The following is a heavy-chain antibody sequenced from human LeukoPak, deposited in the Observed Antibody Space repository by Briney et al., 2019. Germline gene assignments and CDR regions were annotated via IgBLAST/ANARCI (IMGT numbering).Heavy chain of an antibody. D-gene: IGHD4-23*01. CDR1: GGSISSYY. V-gene: IGHV4-59*01. J-gene: IGHJ2*01. CDR2: IYYTGST. Sequence: ASETLSLTCTVSGGSISSYYWSWIRQPPGKGLEWIGYIYYTGSTNYSPSLKSRVTLSVDTSKNHFSLKLSSVTAADTAVYYCARTSLRWGVYWYLDLWGRGTLVTVSS. CDR3: ARTSLRWGVYWYLDL.